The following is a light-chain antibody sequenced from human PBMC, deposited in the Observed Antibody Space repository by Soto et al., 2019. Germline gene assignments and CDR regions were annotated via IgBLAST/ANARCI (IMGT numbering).Light chain of an antibody. V-gene: IGKV1-27*01. J-gene: IGKJ1*01. CDR1: QGISTY. CDR3: QKYNSAPRT. Sequence: DIQMTQSPSSLSASVGDIVTITCRASQGISTYLAWYQQKPGKVPKLLIYAASTLQSGVTSRFSGSGSGTDFTLTISSLHPEDVATYYCQKYNSAPRTFGQGTKVEIK. CDR2: AAS.